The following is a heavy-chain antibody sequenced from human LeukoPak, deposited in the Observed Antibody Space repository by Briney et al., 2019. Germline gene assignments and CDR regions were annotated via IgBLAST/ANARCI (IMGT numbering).Heavy chain of an antibody. D-gene: IGHD7-27*01. CDR1: GYTLTELS. V-gene: IGHV1-24*01. CDR3: ASPANWGWNFDY. CDR2: FDPEDGET. J-gene: IGHJ4*02. Sequence: ASVKVPCKVSGYTLTELSMHWVRQAPGKGLEWMGGFDPEDGETIYAQKFQGRVTITTDESTSTAYMELSSLRSEDTAVYYCASPANWGWNFDYWGQGTLVTVSS.